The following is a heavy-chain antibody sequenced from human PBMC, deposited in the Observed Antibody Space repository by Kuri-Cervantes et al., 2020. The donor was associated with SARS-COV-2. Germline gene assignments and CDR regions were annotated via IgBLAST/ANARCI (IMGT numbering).Heavy chain of an antibody. J-gene: IGHJ4*02. CDR1: GGSISSYY. Sequence: GSLRLSCTVSGGSISSYYWSWIRQPPGKGLEWIGYIYYSESTNYNPSLKSRVTISVDTSKNQFSLKLSSVTAADTAVYCCARERGGQWLVRLGYFDYWGQGTLVTVSS. CDR3: ARERGGQWLVRLGYFDY. CDR2: IYYSEST. V-gene: IGHV4-59*01. D-gene: IGHD6-19*01.